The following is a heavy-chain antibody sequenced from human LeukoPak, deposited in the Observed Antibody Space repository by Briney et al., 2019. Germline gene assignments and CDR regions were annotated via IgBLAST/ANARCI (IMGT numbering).Heavy chain of an antibody. D-gene: IGHD1-7*01. J-gene: IGHJ4*02. Sequence: SETLSLTCAVYGGSFSGYYWSWIRKPPGKGLGWIGEINHSGSTNYNPSLKSRVTISVDTSKNQFSLKLSSVTAADTAVYYCAREVTGTTRPFDYWGQGTLVTVSS. CDR2: INHSGST. CDR1: GGSFSGYY. CDR3: AREVTGTTRPFDY. V-gene: IGHV4-34*01.